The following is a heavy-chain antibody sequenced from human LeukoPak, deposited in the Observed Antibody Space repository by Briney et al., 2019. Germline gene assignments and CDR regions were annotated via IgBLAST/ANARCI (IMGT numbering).Heavy chain of an antibody. CDR3: ARDLITQAEYFDF. Sequence: SQTLSLTCTVSGGSISSGDYYWSWIRQPAGKGLEWIGHIYTRGTTNYHPSLKSRLTISLDASKNQFSLKLSSVAAADTAVYYCARDLITQAEYFDFWGQGTLVTVSS. CDR2: IYTRGTT. CDR1: GGSISSGDYY. J-gene: IGHJ4*02. D-gene: IGHD3-22*01. V-gene: IGHV4-61*09.